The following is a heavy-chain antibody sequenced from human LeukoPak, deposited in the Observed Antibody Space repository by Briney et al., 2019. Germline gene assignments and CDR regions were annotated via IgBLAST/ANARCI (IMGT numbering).Heavy chain of an antibody. CDR2: IKQDGSEK. D-gene: IGHD4-23*01. V-gene: IGHV3-7*01. J-gene: IGHJ6*03. Sequence: PGXXLRLSCAASGFTLSSYWMSWVRQAPGKGVEWVANIKQDGSEKYYVVSVNARFSISRDNAKNSLYLQINSLRAEDTAVYYCAREATVVTLLSYYYYYYMDVWGKGTTVTVSS. CDR3: AREATVVTLLSYYYYYYMDV. CDR1: GFTLSSYW.